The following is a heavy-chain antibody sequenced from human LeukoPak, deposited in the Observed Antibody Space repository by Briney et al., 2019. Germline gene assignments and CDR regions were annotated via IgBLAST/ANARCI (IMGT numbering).Heavy chain of an antibody. V-gene: IGHV3-48*02. CDR1: ELIFSSSS. CDR3: ARETLGWQPSWLDP. CDR2: ISGSSSTQ. J-gene: IGHJ5*02. D-gene: IGHD2-15*01. Sequence: GGSLRLSCVASELIFSSSSMNWVRQPPGKGLEWISYISGSSSTQYYADSVKGRFTISRDNVQKTLYLQMNSLRDEDTAVYYCARETLGWQPSWLDPWGQGTLVVVSS.